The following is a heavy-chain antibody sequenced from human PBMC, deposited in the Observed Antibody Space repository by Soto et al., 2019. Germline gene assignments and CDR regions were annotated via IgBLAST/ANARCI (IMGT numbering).Heavy chain of an antibody. J-gene: IGHJ6*02. CDR2: IIPIFGTA. CDR1: GGTFSSYA. Sequence: QVQLVQSGAEVKKPGSSVKVSCKAPGGTFSSYAISWVREAPGQGHEWMGGIIPIFGTANYAQKLQGRVTINADESTSTGYMELSSLRSEDTAVYYCARSQGGSSSLDIYYYYYYGMDVWGQGTTVTVSS. V-gene: IGHV1-69*01. D-gene: IGHD2-15*01. CDR3: ARSQGGSSSLDIYYYYYYGMDV.